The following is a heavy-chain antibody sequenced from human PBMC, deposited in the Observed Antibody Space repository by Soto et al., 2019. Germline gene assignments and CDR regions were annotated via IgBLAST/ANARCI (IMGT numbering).Heavy chain of an antibody. CDR2: IKGDGSAK. CDR3: ARDVSPWGSGYYLDALDI. CDR1: GFTFGNYW. Sequence: EVQLVESGGGLVQPGGSLRLSCAASGFTFGNYWMTWVRQAPGKGLEWVANIKGDGSAKSYLDSVRGRFSVSRDNTEKSVLLQMNIVRAEDTALYYFARDVSPWGSGYYLDALDIWGQGTMVTVS. V-gene: IGHV3-7*05. J-gene: IGHJ3*02. D-gene: IGHD6-13*01.